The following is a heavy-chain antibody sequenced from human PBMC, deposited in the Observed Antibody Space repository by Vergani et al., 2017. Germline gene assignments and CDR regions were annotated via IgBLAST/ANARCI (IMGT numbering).Heavy chain of an antibody. CDR1: GGSFSGYY. D-gene: IGHD6-19*01. CDR2: INHSGST. CDR3: ARGRDAVAGT. J-gene: IGHJ5*02. Sequence: QVQLQQWGAGLLKPSETLSLTCAVYGGSFSGYYWSWIRQPPGKGLEWIGEINHSGSTNYNPSLKSRVTISVYTSKNQFSLKLSSVTAADTAVYYCARGRDAVAGTWGQGTLVTVSS. V-gene: IGHV4-34*01.